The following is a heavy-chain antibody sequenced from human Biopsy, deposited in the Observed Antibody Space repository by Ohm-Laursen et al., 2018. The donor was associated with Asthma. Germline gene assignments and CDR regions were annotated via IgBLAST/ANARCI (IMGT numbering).Heavy chain of an antibody. J-gene: IGHJ4*02. CDR2: IYYSGNT. V-gene: IGHV4-31*03. CDR3: ARAQDYYDSRGYYRSFDY. D-gene: IGHD3-22*01. Sequence: SDTLSLTCTVSYGSITSGGYYWAWIRQHPGKGLEWIGFIYYSGNTYYNPSLKSRVSISIDTSKNQFSLKLSSVTAADTAVYYCARAQDYYDSRGYYRSFDYWGQGTLVTVSS. CDR1: YGSITSGGYY.